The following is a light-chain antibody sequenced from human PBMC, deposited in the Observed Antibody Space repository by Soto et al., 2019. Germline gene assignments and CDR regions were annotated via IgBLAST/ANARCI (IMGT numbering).Light chain of an antibody. CDR2: GAS. V-gene: IGKV3-15*01. Sequence: EIVMTQSPATLSVSPGERATLSCRASQSVSSNLAWYQQKPGQAPRLLIYGASTRATGIPARFSGSGSGTEFTLTISSLQSEDFAVYFCQQYNNWPPVTFGQGTKVEIK. J-gene: IGKJ1*01. CDR1: QSVSSN. CDR3: QQYNNWPPVT.